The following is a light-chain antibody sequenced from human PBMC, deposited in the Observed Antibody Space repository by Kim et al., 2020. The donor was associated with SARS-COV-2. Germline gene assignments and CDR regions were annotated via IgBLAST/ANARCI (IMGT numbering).Light chain of an antibody. J-gene: IGKJ1*01. V-gene: IGKV1-16*02. CDR3: QQHITYPLT. CDR1: QDISNY. CDR2: AAS. Sequence: DIQMTQSPSSLSASIGDRVTITCRASQDISNYLAWFQQKPGKAPKSLINAASSLQTGVLSKFSGSGSGTDFTLTISSLQPEDSGIYYCQQHITYPLTFGQGTKVDIK.